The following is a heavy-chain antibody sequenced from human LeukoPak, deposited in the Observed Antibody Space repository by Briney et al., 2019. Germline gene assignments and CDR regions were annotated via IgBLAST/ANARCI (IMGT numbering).Heavy chain of an antibody. D-gene: IGHD3-22*01. CDR1: GFPFNSYS. J-gene: IGHJ4*02. Sequence: PGGSLRLSCAASGFPFNSYSMHWVRQAPGKGLEWGAVISYDGSNKHYGDSVKGPFTIYGDNSKNTLYLELSSLRAEDTAVFYCARGLQYYYDSSGYYFDYWGQGTLVTVSS. CDR3: ARGLQYYYDSSGYYFDY. V-gene: IGHV3-30-3*01. CDR2: ISYDGSNK.